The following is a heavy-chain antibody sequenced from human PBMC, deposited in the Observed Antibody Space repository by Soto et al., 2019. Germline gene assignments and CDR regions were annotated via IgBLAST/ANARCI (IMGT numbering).Heavy chain of an antibody. D-gene: IGHD2-8*01. CDR1: GGSFSGYY. CDR2: INHSGST. V-gene: IGHV4-34*01. Sequence: SETLSLTCAVYGGSFSGYYWSWIRQPPGKGLEWIGEINHSGSTNYKPSLKSRVTISVDTSKNQFSLKLSSVTAADTAVYYCARGYCTNGVCYSLVDLNVADAFDIWGQGTMVTVSS. CDR3: ARGYCTNGVCYSLVDLNVADAFDI. J-gene: IGHJ3*02.